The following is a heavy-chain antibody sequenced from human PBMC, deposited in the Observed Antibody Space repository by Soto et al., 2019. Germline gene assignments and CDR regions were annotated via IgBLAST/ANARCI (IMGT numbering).Heavy chain of an antibody. CDR3: ARWRDHYGYQAWVDP. V-gene: IGHV4-61*08. J-gene: IGHJ5*02. CDR1: GGSVSSGAYY. D-gene: IGHD4-17*01. CDR2: IYYNRSS. Sequence: VQLQESGPGLVKPSETLSLTCTFSGGSVSSGAYYWSWIRQPPGKVLEWIGLIYYNRSSYSSPSLKSRVTRSVDTSKHQFSLQLSSVSAADTAVYYCARWRDHYGYQAWVDPWGQGILVIVSS.